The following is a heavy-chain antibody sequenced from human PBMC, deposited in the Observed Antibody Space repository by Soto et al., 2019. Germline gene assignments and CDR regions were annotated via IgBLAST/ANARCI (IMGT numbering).Heavy chain of an antibody. J-gene: IGHJ4*02. V-gene: IGHV3-23*01. CDR2: ISGSGGST. Sequence: GGSLRISCASSVFTFSIYAMSWVGQAPGKGLDWVSAISGSGGSTYYADSVKGRFTISRDNSKNTLYLQMNSLRAEDTAVYYCAKVALDRSGFRYWGQGTMVTVSS. D-gene: IGHD3-22*01. CDR3: AKVALDRSGFRY. CDR1: VFTFSIYA.